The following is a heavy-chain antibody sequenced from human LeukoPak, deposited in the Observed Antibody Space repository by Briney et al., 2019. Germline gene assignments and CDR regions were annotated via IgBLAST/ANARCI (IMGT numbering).Heavy chain of an antibody. CDR3: ARVSGFWSGYYYFDY. CDR1: GGSISSYY. J-gene: IGHJ4*02. Sequence: PSETLSLTCTVSGGSISSYYWGWIRQPPGKGLEWIGSIYYSGSTYYNPSLKSRVTISVDTSKNQFSLKLSSVTAADTAVYYCARVSGFWSGYYYFDYWGQGTLVTVSS. V-gene: IGHV4-39*07. D-gene: IGHD3-3*01. CDR2: IYYSGST.